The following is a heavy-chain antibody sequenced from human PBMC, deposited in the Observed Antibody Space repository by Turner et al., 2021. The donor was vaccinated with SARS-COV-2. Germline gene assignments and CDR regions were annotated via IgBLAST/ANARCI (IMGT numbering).Heavy chain of an antibody. CDR2: ISCDGRYK. D-gene: IGHD5-12*01. CDR3: AKVSPNRGLRPYYYYYGMDV. Sequence: QVQLVESGGGVVQPGRSLRLSCAASGFSFSSYGMHWVRQAPGTWLEWVAVISCDGRYKYYADSVKGRFTISRDSSKNSLYLHIDSLRAEDTAVYYCAKVSPNRGLRPYYYYYGMDVWGQGTTVTVSS. CDR1: GFSFSSYG. V-gene: IGHV3-30*18. J-gene: IGHJ6*02.